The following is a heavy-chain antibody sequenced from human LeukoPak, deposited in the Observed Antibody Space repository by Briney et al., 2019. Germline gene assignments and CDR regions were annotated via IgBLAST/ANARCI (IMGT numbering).Heavy chain of an antibody. D-gene: IGHD4-17*01. V-gene: IGHV4-34*01. CDR1: GGSFSGYY. CDR2: INHSGST. Sequence: SETLSLTCAVYGGSFSGYYWSWIRQPPGKGLEWIGEINHSGSTNYNPSLKSRVTISVDTSKNQFSLKLSSVTAADTAGYYCAKGARTATRAFDIWGQGTMVTVSS. J-gene: IGHJ3*02. CDR3: AKGARTATRAFDI.